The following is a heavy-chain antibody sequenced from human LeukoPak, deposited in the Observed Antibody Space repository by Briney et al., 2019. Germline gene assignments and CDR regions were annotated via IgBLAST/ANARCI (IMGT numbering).Heavy chain of an antibody. CDR3: ARDRELMDDYVWGSYRLGDAFDI. Sequence: PGGSLRLSCAASGFTFSSYAMSWVRQAPGKGLEWVSAISGSGGSSYYADSVKGRFTISRDNAKNTLYLQMNSLRAEDTAVYYCARDRELMDDYVWGSYRLGDAFDIWGQGTMVTVSS. V-gene: IGHV3-23*01. J-gene: IGHJ3*02. CDR1: GFTFSSYA. D-gene: IGHD3-16*02. CDR2: ISGSGGSS.